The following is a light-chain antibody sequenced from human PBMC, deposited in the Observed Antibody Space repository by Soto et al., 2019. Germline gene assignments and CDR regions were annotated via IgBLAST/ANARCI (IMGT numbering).Light chain of an antibody. CDR2: GAS. J-gene: IGKJ1*01. CDR1: QTVRSSY. V-gene: IGKV3-20*01. Sequence: EIVLEQSPATLSLSPGQRATLSCRASQTVRSSYLAWYRQKPGQAPRLLIYGASSRATGIPDRFSGSGSGTDFTLTISRLEPEDFAVYYCQQYGRSPKTFGQGTKVDIK. CDR3: QQYGRSPKT.